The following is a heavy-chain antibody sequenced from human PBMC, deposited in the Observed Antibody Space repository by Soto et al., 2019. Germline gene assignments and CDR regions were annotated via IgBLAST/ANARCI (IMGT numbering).Heavy chain of an antibody. J-gene: IGHJ5*02. CDR2: ISSYNGNT. D-gene: IGHD2-2*01. CDR1: GYTFTSYG. V-gene: IGHV1-18*04. CDR3: ARGPRYCSSTSCFSGVTWCDP. Sequence: ASVQVSCKASGYTFTSYGISWVRQAPGQGLEWMGWISSYNGNTNYAQKVQGRVTMATDTSTSTTYMELRSLRSDDTAVYYCARGPRYCSSTSCFSGVTWCDPCGQGNLVTVYS.